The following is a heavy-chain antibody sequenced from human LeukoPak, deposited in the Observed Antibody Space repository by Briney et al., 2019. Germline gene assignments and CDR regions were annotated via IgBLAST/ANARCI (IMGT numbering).Heavy chain of an antibody. CDR2: ISAYNGNT. J-gene: IGHJ4*02. D-gene: IGHD5-18*01. CDR3: ASAAITSGYSYTGGVY. V-gene: IGHV1-18*01. CDR1: GYTFTSYG. Sequence: ASVKLSCKASGYTFTSYGISWVRQAPGQALEWMGWISAYNGNTNYAQKLQGRVTMPTDTSTTTTYMELRRLRSDDTAVYYCASAAITSGYSYTGGVYWGQGTLVTVSS.